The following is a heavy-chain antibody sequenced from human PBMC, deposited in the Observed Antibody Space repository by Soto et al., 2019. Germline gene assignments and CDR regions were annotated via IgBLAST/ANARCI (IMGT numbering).Heavy chain of an antibody. Sequence: QVQLQESGPGLVKPSQTLSLTCTVSGGSISSGGSYWSWIRQHPGKGLEWIGYIYDRGSTYYNPSFRSGVPLSVDTSKHPFSLKVSAVTASGTAVYYCARRVDYYYYGMDFWGQGTTVTVSS. CDR2: IYDRGST. V-gene: IGHV4-31*03. CDR3: ARRVDYYYYGMDF. D-gene: IGHD2-2*01. CDR1: GGSISSGGSY. J-gene: IGHJ6*01.